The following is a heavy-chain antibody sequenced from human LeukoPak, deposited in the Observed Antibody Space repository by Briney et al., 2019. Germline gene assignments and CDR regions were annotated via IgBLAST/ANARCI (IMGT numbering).Heavy chain of an antibody. J-gene: IGHJ4*02. CDR2: ISYDGSNK. CDR1: GFTFSSYA. D-gene: IGHD2/OR15-2a*01. CDR3: ARRVYGIFDY. V-gene: IGHV3-30*07. Sequence: GGSLRLSCAASGFTFSSYAMPWVRQAPGKGLEWVAVISYDGSNKYYADSVKGRFTISRDNSKNTLYLQMNSLRAEDTAVYYCARRVYGIFDYWGQGTLVTVSS.